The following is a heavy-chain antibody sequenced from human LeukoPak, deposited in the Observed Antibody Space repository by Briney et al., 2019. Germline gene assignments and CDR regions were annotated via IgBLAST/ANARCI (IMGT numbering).Heavy chain of an antibody. CDR2: INHSGST. CDR1: GGSFSGYY. CDR3: ARGGLGVRGVIRYYYYMDV. Sequence: SETLSLTCAVYGGSFSGYYWSWIRQPPGKGLEWIGEINHSGSTNYNPSPKSRVTISVDTSKNQFSLKLSSVTAADTAVYYCARGGLGVRGVIRYYYYMDVWGKGTTVTVSS. V-gene: IGHV4-34*01. D-gene: IGHD3-10*01. J-gene: IGHJ6*03.